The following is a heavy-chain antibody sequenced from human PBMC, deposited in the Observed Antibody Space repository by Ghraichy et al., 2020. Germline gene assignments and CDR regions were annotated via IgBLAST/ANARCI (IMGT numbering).Heavy chain of an antibody. Sequence: SQTLSLTCTVSGGSISSYYWSWIRQPPGKGLEWIGYIYYSGSTNYNPSLKSRVTISVDPSKNQFSLKLSSVTAADTAVYYCARVLKDTAMVTAFDYWGQGTLVTVSS. CDR3: ARVLKDTAMVTAFDY. V-gene: IGHV4-59*01. CDR1: GGSISSYY. D-gene: IGHD5-18*01. J-gene: IGHJ4*02. CDR2: IYYSGST.